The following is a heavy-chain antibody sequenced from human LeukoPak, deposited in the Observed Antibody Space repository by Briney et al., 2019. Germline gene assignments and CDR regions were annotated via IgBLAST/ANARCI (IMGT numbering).Heavy chain of an antibody. V-gene: IGHV4-34*01. CDR3: AREGYCSSTSSLGV. Sequence: SETLSLTCAVYGGSFSGYYWSWIRQPPGKGLEWIGEINHSGSTNYNPSLKSRVTISVDMSKNQFSLKLSSVTAADTAVYYCAREGYCSSTSSLGVWGQGTTVTVSS. CDR1: GGSFSGYY. CDR2: INHSGST. D-gene: IGHD2-2*01. J-gene: IGHJ6*02.